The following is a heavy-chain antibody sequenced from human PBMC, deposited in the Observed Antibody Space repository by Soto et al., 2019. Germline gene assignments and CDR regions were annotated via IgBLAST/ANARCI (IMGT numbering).Heavy chain of an antibody. D-gene: IGHD6-13*01. CDR1: GFMFSNYD. CDR2: IGTTGDA. J-gene: IGHJ4*02. V-gene: IGHV3-13*01. Sequence: VQLVESGGGLVQPGGSLRLSCAASGFMFSNYDMHWVRQVIGKGLEWVSAIGTTGDAYYPGSVKGRFTISRDNDKNSLYLQVNSLRDGDTAVYYCARGRSGWYAEFDYWGQGTLVTVSS. CDR3: ARGRSGWYAEFDY.